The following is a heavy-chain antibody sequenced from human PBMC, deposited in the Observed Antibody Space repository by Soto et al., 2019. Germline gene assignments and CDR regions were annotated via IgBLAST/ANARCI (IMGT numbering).Heavy chain of an antibody. D-gene: IGHD3-10*01. CDR1: GGSISSGEYY. CDR3: ARDLVNGYFQH. Sequence: QVQLQESGPGLVKPSQTLSLTCTVSGGSISSGEYYWSWIRQPPGKGLEWIGYIYYSVSTYYNPSLKSRVTISVDTSKNPFSLKLSSVTAADTAVYYCARDLVNGYFQHWGQGTLVTVSS. J-gene: IGHJ1*01. V-gene: IGHV4-30-4*01. CDR2: IYYSVST.